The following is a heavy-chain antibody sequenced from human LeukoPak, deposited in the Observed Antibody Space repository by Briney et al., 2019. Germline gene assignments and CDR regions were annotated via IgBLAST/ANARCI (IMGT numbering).Heavy chain of an antibody. CDR3: ARGGVNYASDY. D-gene: IGHD1-7*01. J-gene: IGHJ4*02. CDR2: IRFDGSNN. Sequence: GGSLRLSCAASGFTFSSYGMHWVRQAPGKGLEWVAYIRFDGSNNYYADSLKGRFTISRDNSKNTLYLQMNSLGVEDTTVYSCARGGVNYASDYWGQGTLVTVSS. V-gene: IGHV3-30*02. CDR1: GFTFSSYG.